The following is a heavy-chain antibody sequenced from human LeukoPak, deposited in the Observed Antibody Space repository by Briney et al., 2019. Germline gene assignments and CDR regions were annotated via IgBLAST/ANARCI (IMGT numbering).Heavy chain of an antibody. CDR2: IYSGGST. CDR1: GFTVSSNY. CDR3: ARVPPPFGGYPPYYFDY. J-gene: IGHJ4*02. D-gene: IGHD3-10*01. V-gene: IGHV3-66*01. Sequence: GGSLRLSCAASGFTVSSNYMSWVRQAPGKGLEWVSVIYSGGSTYYADSVKGRFTISRDNSKNTLYLQMNSLRAEDTAVYYCARVPPPFGGYPPYYFDYWGQGTLVTVSS.